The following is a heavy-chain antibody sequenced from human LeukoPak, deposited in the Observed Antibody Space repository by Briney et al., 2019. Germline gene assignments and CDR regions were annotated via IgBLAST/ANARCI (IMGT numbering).Heavy chain of an antibody. D-gene: IGHD2-15*01. CDR1: GFRFSTYG. V-gene: IGHV3-30*02. CDR2: IRNDGSSK. Sequence: GGSLRLSCEASGFRFSTYGMHWVRQAPGKGLVWGTFIRNDGSSKYYVDSVKGRFTVSRDNSKNTLYLQMSSLRDEDTAVYYCAKDVVAAQYFDYWGQGILVTVSS. J-gene: IGHJ4*02. CDR3: AKDVVAAQYFDY.